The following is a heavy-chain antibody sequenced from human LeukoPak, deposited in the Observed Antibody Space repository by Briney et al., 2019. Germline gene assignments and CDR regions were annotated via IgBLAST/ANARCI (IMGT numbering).Heavy chain of an antibody. V-gene: IGHV4-59*11. Sequence: SETLSLTCSVSGGSISSHYWSWIRQPPGKGLEWIGYIYYSGSTKYNPSLKSRVTISVDTSKNQFSLKLSSVTAADTTVYYCARGGTTVTPGLLWFDPWGQGTLVTVSS. J-gene: IGHJ5*02. D-gene: IGHD4-17*01. CDR2: IYYSGST. CDR3: ARGGTTVTPGLLWFDP. CDR1: GGSISSHY.